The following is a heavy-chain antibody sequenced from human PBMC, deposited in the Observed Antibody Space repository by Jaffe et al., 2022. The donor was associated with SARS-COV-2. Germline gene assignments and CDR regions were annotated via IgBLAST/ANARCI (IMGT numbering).Heavy chain of an antibody. Sequence: EVQLVESGGGLVQPGGSLRLSCAASGFTFSSYSMNWVRQAPGKGLEWVSYISSSSSTIYYADSVKGRFTISRDNAKNSLYLQMNSLRAEDTAVYYCARMGELSLWGIDYWGQGTLVTVSS. J-gene: IGHJ4*02. V-gene: IGHV3-48*01. CDR1: GFTFSSYS. CDR2: ISSSSSTI. CDR3: ARMGELSLWGIDY. D-gene: IGHD3-16*02.